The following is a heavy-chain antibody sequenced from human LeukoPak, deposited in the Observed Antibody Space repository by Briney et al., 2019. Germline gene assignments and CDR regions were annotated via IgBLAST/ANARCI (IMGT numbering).Heavy chain of an antibody. V-gene: IGHV4-39*01. CDR2: IYYSGST. Sequence: PSETLSLTCTVSGGSISSSSYYWGWIRQPPGKGLEWIGSIYYSGSTYYNPSLKSRVTISVDTSKNQFSLKLSSVTAADTAVYYCARQPSAVAGTDWFDPWGQGTLVTVSS. J-gene: IGHJ5*02. CDR1: GGSISSSSYY. D-gene: IGHD6-19*01. CDR3: ARQPSAVAGTDWFDP.